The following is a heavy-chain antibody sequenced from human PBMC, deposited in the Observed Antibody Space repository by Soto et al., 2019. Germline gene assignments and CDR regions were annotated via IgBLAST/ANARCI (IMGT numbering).Heavy chain of an antibody. V-gene: IGHV4-34*01. CDR2: INHSGST. J-gene: IGHJ4*02. D-gene: IGHD4-17*01. Sequence: QVQLQQWGAGLLKPSETLSLTCAVYGGSFSGYYWSWIRQPPGKGLEWTGEINHSGSTNYNPSLKSRVTISVDTSKNQFSLKLSSVTAADTAVYYCARGYTVAKIDYWGQGTLVTVSS. CDR3: ARGYTVAKIDY. CDR1: GGSFSGYY.